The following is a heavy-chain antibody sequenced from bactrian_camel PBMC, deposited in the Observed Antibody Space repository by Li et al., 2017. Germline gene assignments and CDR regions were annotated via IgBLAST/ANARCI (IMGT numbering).Heavy chain of an antibody. CDR2: INDDGVP. CDR3: AADTLPARVLITTPWHSGY. D-gene: IGHD4*01. Sequence: HVQLVESGGGLVQPGGSLSLSCATSGWSMSTTCMGWFRQAPGKEREGVASINDDGVPLYADTVKGRFTISKDSVLSLRMNSLKPEDTAMYYCAADTLPARVLITTPWHSGYWGQGTQVTVS. V-gene: IGHV3S53*01. J-gene: IGHJ6*01. CDR1: GWSMSTTC.